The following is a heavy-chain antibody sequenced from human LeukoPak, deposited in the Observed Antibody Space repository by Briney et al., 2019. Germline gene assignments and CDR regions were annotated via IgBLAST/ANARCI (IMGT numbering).Heavy chain of an antibody. CDR3: ARDGYDFWSGYHLDY. D-gene: IGHD3-3*01. CDR2: INPNSGGT. Sequence: ASVKVSCKASGYTFTGYYMHWVRQAPGQGLEWMGWINPNSGGTNYAQKFQGRVTMTRNTSVSTAYMELRSLRSEDTAVYYCARDGYDFWSGYHLDYWGQGTLVTVSS. V-gene: IGHV1-2*02. J-gene: IGHJ4*02. CDR1: GYTFTGYY.